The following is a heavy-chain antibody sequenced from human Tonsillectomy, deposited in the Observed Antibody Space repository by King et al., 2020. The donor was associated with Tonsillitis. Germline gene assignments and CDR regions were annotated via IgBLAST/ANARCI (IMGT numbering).Heavy chain of an antibody. Sequence: QLQESGPGLVKPSETLSLTCTVSGGSISSYYWNWIRQPPGKGLEWIGYINYSGSTNYNPSLKSRVTISVDTSKKQPSLKLSSVTAADTAVYYCARDKVCSGYYCAYGMDVWGQGTTVTVSS. V-gene: IGHV4-59*01. CDR2: INYSGST. CDR3: ARDKVCSGYYCAYGMDV. J-gene: IGHJ6*02. CDR1: GGSISSYY. D-gene: IGHD3-22*01.